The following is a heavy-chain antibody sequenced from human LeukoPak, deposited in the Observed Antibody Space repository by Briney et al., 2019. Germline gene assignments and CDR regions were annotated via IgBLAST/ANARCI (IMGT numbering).Heavy chain of an antibody. Sequence: RRSLRLSCAASGFTFSSYAMHWVRQALGKGLEWVAVISYDGSNKYYADSVKGRFTISRDNSKNTLYLQMNSLRAEDTAVYYCARVWVRSDAFDIWGQGTMVTVSS. CDR3: ARVWVRSDAFDI. D-gene: IGHD3-10*01. CDR2: ISYDGSNK. CDR1: GFTFSSYA. V-gene: IGHV3-30-3*01. J-gene: IGHJ3*02.